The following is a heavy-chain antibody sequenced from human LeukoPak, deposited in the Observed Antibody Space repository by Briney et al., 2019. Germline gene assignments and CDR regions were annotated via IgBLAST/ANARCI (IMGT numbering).Heavy chain of an antibody. CDR2: MNPNSGNT. V-gene: IGHV1-8*01. CDR1: GYTFTSYD. D-gene: IGHD6-6*01. J-gene: IGHJ3*02. CDR3: ARDHTFRYSSSRSEVAFDI. Sequence: GASVRVSCKASGYTFTSYDINWVRQATGQGLEWMGWMNPNSGNTGYAQKFQGRVTMTRNTSISTAYMELSSLRSEDTAVYYCARDHTFRYSSSRSEVAFDIWGQGTMVTVSS.